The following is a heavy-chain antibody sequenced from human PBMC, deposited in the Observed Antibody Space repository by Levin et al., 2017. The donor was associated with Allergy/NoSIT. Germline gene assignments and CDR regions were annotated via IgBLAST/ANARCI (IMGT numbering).Heavy chain of an antibody. V-gene: IGHV3-23*01. Sequence: GESLKISCVVSGFTFNNYAMNWVRQAPGKGLEWVSSISGTGTSTYYADSVKGRFTISRDNSKSTLYLQVSSLRAEDTALYYCAKSIAAVATWFDRWGQGTLVTVSS. D-gene: IGHD6-6*01. CDR3: AKSIAAVATWFDR. J-gene: IGHJ5*02. CDR1: GFTFNNYA. CDR2: ISGTGTST.